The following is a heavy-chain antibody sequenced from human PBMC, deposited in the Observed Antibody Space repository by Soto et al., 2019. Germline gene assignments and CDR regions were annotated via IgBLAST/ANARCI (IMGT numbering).Heavy chain of an antibody. D-gene: IGHD3-3*01. CDR1: GFIVRDYV. CDR2: IGPYGNSI. V-gene: IGHV3-11*01. J-gene: IGHJ4*02. CDR3: ERDDYTYGVY. Sequence: PXGSLGLSFAASGFIVRDYVMSGIRQAPGKGLEWVSYIGPYGNSIYYADSVKGRFTISRDDAKKSLYLHMNSLRAEDTAVYYCERDDYTYGVYWGQGSLVTVSS.